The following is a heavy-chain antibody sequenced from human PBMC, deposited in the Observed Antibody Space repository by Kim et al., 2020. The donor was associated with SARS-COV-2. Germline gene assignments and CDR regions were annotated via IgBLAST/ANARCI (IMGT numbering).Heavy chain of an antibody. CDR3: AKADTADYYGMDV. V-gene: IGHV3-9*01. D-gene: IGHD5-18*01. J-gene: IGHJ6*02. CDR1: GFTFDDYA. Sequence: GGSLRLSCAASGFTFDDYAMRGGLWASGVGLEWVSGISWNSGSIGYADSVKGRFTISRDNAKNSLYLQMNSLRAEDTALYYCAKADTADYYGMDVWGPGTTVTVSS. CDR2: ISWNSGSI.